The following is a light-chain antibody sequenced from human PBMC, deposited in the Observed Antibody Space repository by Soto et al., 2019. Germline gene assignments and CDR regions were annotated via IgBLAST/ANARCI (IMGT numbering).Light chain of an antibody. CDR2: GAS. Sequence: EIVLTQSPGTLSLSPGERATISCRASLSVSSSYLAWYQQKPGQAPRLLIYGASSRATGIPDRFSGCGSGTDFTLTISRLEPEDFAVYYCQQYGSSPGTFGQGTKV. CDR1: LSVSSSY. CDR3: QQYGSSPGT. V-gene: IGKV3-20*01. J-gene: IGKJ1*01.